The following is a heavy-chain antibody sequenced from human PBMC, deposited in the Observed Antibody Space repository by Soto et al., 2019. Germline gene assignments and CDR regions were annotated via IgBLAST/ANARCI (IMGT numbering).Heavy chain of an antibody. D-gene: IGHD3-22*01. J-gene: IGHJ4*02. CDR2: INHSGST. CDR3: ARGANHYYHSNASFDY. V-gene: IGHV4-34*01. Sequence: SETLSLTCAVYGGSFSGYYWSWVRQPPGKGLEWIGEINHSGSTNYNPSLKSRVTISVDTSKNQFSLKLSSVTAADTAVYYCARGANHYYHSNASFDYWGQGTLVTVSS. CDR1: GGSFSGYY.